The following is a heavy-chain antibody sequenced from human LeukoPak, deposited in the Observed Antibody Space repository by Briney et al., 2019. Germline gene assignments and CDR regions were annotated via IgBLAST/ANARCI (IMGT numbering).Heavy chain of an antibody. CDR2: IYTSGST. Sequence: GSLRLSCAASGFTVSTNYMSWVRQAPGKGLEWVSVIYTSGSTYYADSVKGRFTISRDNSKNMLYLQMNTLRGEDTAVYFCATDLENSRGRHEWGHWGQGTLVTVSS. D-gene: IGHD6-19*01. V-gene: IGHV3-53*01. CDR3: ATDLENSRGRHEWGH. CDR1: GFTVSTNY. J-gene: IGHJ4*02.